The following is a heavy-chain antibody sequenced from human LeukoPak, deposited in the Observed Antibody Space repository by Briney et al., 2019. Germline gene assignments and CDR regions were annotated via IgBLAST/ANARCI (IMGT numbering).Heavy chain of an antibody. J-gene: IGHJ4*02. Sequence: ASVKVSCKASGGTFSSYAISWVRQAPGQGLEWMGGIIPIFGTAIYAQKFQGRVTMTEDTSTDTAYMELSSLRSEDTAVYYCAIESLGELSLPFLDYWGQGTLVTVSS. CDR2: IIPIFGTA. D-gene: IGHD3-16*02. V-gene: IGHV1-69*06. CDR1: GGTFSSYA. CDR3: AIESLGELSLPFLDY.